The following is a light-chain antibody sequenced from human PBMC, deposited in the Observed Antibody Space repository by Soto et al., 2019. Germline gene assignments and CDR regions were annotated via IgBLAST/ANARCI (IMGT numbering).Light chain of an antibody. CDR3: HQDGSSPQT. CDR2: GAS. Sequence: VGVTKWPGTVPWSPWERATLSCRASQRVSSSYLAWYQQKPGQAPRLLIYGASSRATGVPDRFTGRGSGADFTPTISSLEPDAFAVLYCHQDGSSPQTFGQGTKVDIK. V-gene: IGKV3-20*01. J-gene: IGKJ1*01. CDR1: QRVSSSY.